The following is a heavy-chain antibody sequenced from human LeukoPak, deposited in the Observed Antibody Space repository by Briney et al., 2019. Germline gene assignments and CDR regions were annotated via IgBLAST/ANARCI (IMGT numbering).Heavy chain of an antibody. CDR2: ITDDSGTT. CDR1: GFTFSAYY. CDR3: ARGYRTFDY. Sequence: GSLRLSCAASGFTFSAYYMSWIRQAPGKNLEWLSYITDDSGTTRYADSVKGRFTISRDNAQNSLFPQMNSLRAEDTAMYFCARGYRTFDYWGQGTLVTVSS. D-gene: IGHD5-18*01. J-gene: IGHJ4*02. V-gene: IGHV3-11*04.